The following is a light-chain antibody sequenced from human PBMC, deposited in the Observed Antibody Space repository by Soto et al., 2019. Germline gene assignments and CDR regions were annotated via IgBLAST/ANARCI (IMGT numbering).Light chain of an antibody. CDR3: QQSFSGLGT. CDR1: QSITTD. V-gene: IGKV1-39*01. CDR2: AAS. J-gene: IGKJ3*01. Sequence: DIQMTQSPSSLSASVGVRVTISCRASQSITTDLNWFQQKPGKAPKLLSYAASTLPSGVPSRFSGSGSGTDFTLTISSLQREDFATYYCQQSFSGLGTFGPGTKVDMK.